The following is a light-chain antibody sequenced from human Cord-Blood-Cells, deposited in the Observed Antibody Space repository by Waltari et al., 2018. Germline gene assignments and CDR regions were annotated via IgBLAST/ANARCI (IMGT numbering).Light chain of an antibody. J-gene: IGLJ1*01. Sequence: QSVLTHPPSASGPPAQMVTISCSVSSSNIGSNYVFWYQQLPGTAPKLLIYRNNQRPSGVPDRFSGSKSGTSASLAISGLRSEDEADYYCAAWDDSLSGYVFGTGTKVTVL. CDR1: SSNIGSNY. V-gene: IGLV1-47*01. CDR2: RNN. CDR3: AAWDDSLSGYV.